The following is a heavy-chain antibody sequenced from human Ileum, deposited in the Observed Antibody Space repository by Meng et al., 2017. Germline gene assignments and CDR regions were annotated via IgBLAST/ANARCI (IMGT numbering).Heavy chain of an antibody. J-gene: IGHJ3*01. CDR1: GFTFSRYG. CDR3: ARETPKPEGGTAATFDV. D-gene: IGHD1-14*01. V-gene: IGHV3-33*01. CDR2: IWSDGNNK. Sequence: GSLRLSCAASGFTFSRYGMHWVRQAPGKGLEWVAVIWSDGNNKYYRDSVNGRFTISRDNSRNTLDLQMNSLRAEDTAIYYCARETPKPEGGTAATFDVWGQGTAVTVSS.